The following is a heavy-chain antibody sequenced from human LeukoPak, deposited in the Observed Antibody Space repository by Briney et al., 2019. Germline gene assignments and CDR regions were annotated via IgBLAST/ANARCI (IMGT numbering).Heavy chain of an antibody. D-gene: IGHD3-22*01. CDR1: GFTFSSFG. CDR2: ISDSSSIT. CDR3: ASRRDSYYYGSSGYLGDY. Sequence: GGSLRLSCAASGFTFSSFGMNWVRQAPGKGLEWVSYISDSSSITYYADSVKGRFTISRDNAKNSLSLQLNSLRDEDTAVYFCASRRDSYYYGSSGYLGDYWGQGTLVTVSS. J-gene: IGHJ4*02. V-gene: IGHV3-48*02.